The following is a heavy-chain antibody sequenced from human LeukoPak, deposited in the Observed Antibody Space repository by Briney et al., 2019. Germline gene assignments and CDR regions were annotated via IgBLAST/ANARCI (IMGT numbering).Heavy chain of an antibody. D-gene: IGHD3-16*01. CDR2: MFYSGGT. CDR1: GGSISSYY. Sequence: PSETLSLTCTVSGGSISSYYWGWIRQPPGKGLEWIGCMFYSGGTYYNPSLKSRVTISADTSKNQFSLKLSSVTAADTAVYYCARRNWGSSRIDYWGQGTLVTVSS. CDR3: ARRNWGSSRIDY. J-gene: IGHJ4*02. V-gene: IGHV4-39*01.